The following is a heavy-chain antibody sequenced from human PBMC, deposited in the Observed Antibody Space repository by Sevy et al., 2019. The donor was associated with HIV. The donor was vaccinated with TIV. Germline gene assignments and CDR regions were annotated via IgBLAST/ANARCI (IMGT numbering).Heavy chain of an antibody. J-gene: IGHJ4*02. D-gene: IGHD1-7*01. V-gene: IGHV1-2*06. Sequence: ASVKVSCKASGYTFTGYYMHWVRHAPGQGLEWMGRINPNSGGTNYAQKFQGRVTMTRDTSISTAYMELSRLRSDDSAVYYCASSRTAVVNWNYGPFDYWGQGTLVTVSS. CDR3: ASSRTAVVNWNYGPFDY. CDR2: INPNSGGT. CDR1: GYTFTGYY.